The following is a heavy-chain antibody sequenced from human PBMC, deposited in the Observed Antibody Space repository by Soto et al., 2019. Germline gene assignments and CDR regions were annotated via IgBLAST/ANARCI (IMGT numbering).Heavy chain of an antibody. Sequence: PSETLSLTCIVSGDSISTYYWSWIRQPPGKGLEWIGYIHYSGSTNSNPSLKSRVTVSVDTSKNQVSLRLSSVTAEDTAVYYCARDPTEWLLGAFDIWGQGTMVTVSS. CDR2: IHYSGST. J-gene: IGHJ3*02. CDR3: ARDPTEWLLGAFDI. CDR1: GDSISTYY. D-gene: IGHD3-22*01. V-gene: IGHV4-59*01.